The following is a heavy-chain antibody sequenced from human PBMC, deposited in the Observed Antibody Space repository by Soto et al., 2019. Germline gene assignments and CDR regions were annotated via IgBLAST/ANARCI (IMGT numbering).Heavy chain of an antibody. J-gene: IGHJ4*02. CDR2: ISAYNGNT. D-gene: IGHD3-3*01. CDR1: GYTFTSYG. CDR3: ARAGALRFLEWLFY. V-gene: IGHV1-18*04. Sequence: GASVKVSCKASGYTFTSYGISWVRQAPGQGLEWMGWISAYNGNTNYAQKLQGRVTMTTDTSTSTAYMELRSLRSDDAAVYYCARAGALRFLEWLFYWGQGTLVTVSS.